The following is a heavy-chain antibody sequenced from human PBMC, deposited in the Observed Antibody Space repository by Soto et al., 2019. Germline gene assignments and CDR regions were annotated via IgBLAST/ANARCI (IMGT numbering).Heavy chain of an antibody. J-gene: IGHJ4*02. V-gene: IGHV3-53*01. CDR2: IYSGGST. D-gene: IGHD6-13*01. CDR1: GFTVSSNY. CDR3: ARDRGSSWYGDFDY. Sequence: EVQLVESGGGLIQPVGSLRLSCAASGFTVSSNYMSWVRQAPGKGLEWVSVIYSGGSTYYADSVKGRFTISRDNSKNTLYLQMNSLRAEDTAVYYCARDRGSSWYGDFDYWGQGTLVTVSS.